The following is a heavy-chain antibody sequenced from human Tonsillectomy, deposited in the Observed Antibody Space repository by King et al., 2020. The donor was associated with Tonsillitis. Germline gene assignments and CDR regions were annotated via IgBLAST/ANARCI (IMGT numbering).Heavy chain of an antibody. CDR2: ISGSGGST. CDR3: ASRRPFYDYVCGSYREDY. J-gene: IGHJ4*02. V-gene: IGHV3-23*04. CDR1: GFTFSSYA. D-gene: IGHD3-16*02. Sequence: VQLVESGGGLVQPGGSLRLSCAASGFTFSSYAMSWVRQAPGKGLEWVSAISGSGGSTYYADSVKGRFTISRDNSKNTLYLQMNSLRAEDTAVYYCASRRPFYDYVCGSYREDYWGQGTLVTVSS.